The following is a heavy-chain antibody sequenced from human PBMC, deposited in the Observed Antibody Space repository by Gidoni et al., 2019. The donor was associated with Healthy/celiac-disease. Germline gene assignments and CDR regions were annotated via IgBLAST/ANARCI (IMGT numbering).Heavy chain of an antibody. CDR1: GGTFSSYA. D-gene: IGHD2-2*01. J-gene: IGHJ6*03. CDR3: ARGVVPAAIYYYYYYMDV. V-gene: IGHV1-69*01. CDR2: IIPIFGTA. Sequence: QVQLVQSGAEVKKPGSSVKVSCKASGGTFSSYAISWVRQAPGQGLEWMGGIIPIFGTANYAQKFQGRVTITADESTSTAYMELSSLRSEDTAVYYCARGVVPAAIYYYYYYMDVWGKGTTVTVSS.